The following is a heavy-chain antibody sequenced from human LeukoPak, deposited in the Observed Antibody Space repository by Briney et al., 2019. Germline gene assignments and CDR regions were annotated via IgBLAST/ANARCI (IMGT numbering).Heavy chain of an antibody. J-gene: IGHJ3*02. V-gene: IGHV4-34*01. D-gene: IGHD3-10*01. CDR3: ARGGHYSDAFDI. Sequence: SETLSLTCAVYGGSFSGYYWSWIRQPPGNGLEWIGEINHSVSTNYNPSLKSRVTISVDTSKNQFSLKLSSVTAADTAVYYCARGGHYSDAFDIWGQGTMVTVSS. CDR1: GGSFSGYY. CDR2: INHSVST.